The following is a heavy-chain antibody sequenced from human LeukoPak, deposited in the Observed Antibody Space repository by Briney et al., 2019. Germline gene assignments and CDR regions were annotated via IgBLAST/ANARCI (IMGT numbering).Heavy chain of an antibody. D-gene: IGHD4-17*01. CDR2: IHYGGST. Sequence: SETLSLTCAVYGGSFSGYYWGWIRQPPGKGLEWIGSIHYGGSTYSNPSLKSRVTISVDTSKNQFSLKLSSVTAADTAVYYCARHYTVTPDYWGQGTLVTVSS. CDR1: GGSFSGYY. CDR3: ARHYTVTPDY. V-gene: IGHV4-39*01. J-gene: IGHJ4*02.